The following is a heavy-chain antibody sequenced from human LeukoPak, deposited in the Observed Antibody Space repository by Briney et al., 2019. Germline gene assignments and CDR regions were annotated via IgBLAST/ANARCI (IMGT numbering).Heavy chain of an antibody. J-gene: IGHJ4*02. D-gene: IGHD3-10*01. CDR2: ISWNSGSI. Sequence: GRSLRLSCAASGFTFDDYAMHWVRQAPGKGLEWVSGISWNSGSIGYADSVKGRFTISRDNAKNSLYLQMSSLRAEDTALYYCAKASGLYYGSGSPPDYWGQGTLVTVSS. CDR3: AKASGLYYGSGSPPDY. CDR1: GFTFDDYA. V-gene: IGHV3-9*01.